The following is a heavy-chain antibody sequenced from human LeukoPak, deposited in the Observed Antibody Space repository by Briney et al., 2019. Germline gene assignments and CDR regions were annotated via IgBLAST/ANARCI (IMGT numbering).Heavy chain of an antibody. J-gene: IGHJ4*02. CDR2: IYYSGST. V-gene: IGHV4-39*01. Sequence: SETLSLTCTVSGGSISSSSYYWGWIRQPPGKGLEWIGSIYYSGSTYYNPSPKSRVTISVDTSKNQFSLKLSSVTAADTAVYYCATLDTAMAPTFFDYWGQGTLVTVSS. CDR3: ATLDTAMAPTFFDY. D-gene: IGHD5-18*01. CDR1: GGSISSSSYY.